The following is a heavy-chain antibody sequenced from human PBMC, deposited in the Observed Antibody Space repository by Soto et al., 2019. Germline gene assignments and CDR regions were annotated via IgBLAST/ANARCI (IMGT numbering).Heavy chain of an antibody. V-gene: IGHV4-30-4*01. Sequence: TLSLTCTVSGGSIKISDYHWSLTRQSPAKGLEWIGYIHNSGTSFYNPSLRGRVTVTLDTSRSQFSLTLASVTAADTAVYYCVREERIAAPQLDYWGQGIPVTVSS. J-gene: IGHJ4*02. CDR1: GGSIKISDYH. D-gene: IGHD6-6*01. CDR3: VREERIAAPQLDY. CDR2: IHNSGTS.